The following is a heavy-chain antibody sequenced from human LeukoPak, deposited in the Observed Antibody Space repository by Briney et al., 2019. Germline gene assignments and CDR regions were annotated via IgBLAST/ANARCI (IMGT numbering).Heavy chain of an antibody. V-gene: IGHV1-18*01. J-gene: IGHJ4*02. Sequence: ASVKVSCKASGYTFTSYGISWVRQAPGQGLEWMGWISAYNGNTNYAQKLQGRVTMTTDTSTSTAYMELSRLRSDDTAVYYCARDSDYDSSGYYLFDYWGQGTLVTVSS. CDR3: ARDSDYDSSGYYLFDY. CDR2: ISAYNGNT. D-gene: IGHD3-22*01. CDR1: GYTFTSYG.